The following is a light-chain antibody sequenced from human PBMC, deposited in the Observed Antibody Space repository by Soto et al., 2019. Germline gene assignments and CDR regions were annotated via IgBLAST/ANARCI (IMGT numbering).Light chain of an antibody. CDR3: TSYTSISTLV. V-gene: IGLV2-14*01. Sequence: QSVLTQPASVSGSPGQSITISCTGTSSDVGGYNSVYWYQQHPGKAPKLMIYEVTNRPSGVSNRFSGSKSGNTASLTISGLHADDEADYYCTSYTSISTLVFGGGTKLTVL. CDR2: EVT. CDR1: SSDVGGYNS. J-gene: IGLJ2*01.